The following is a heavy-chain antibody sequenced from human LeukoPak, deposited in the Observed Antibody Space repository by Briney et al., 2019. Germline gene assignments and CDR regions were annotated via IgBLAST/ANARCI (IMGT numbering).Heavy chain of an antibody. Sequence: SETLSLTCAVYGGSFSGYYWSWIRQPPGKGLEWIGEINHSGSTNYNPSLKSRVTISVDTSKNQFSLKLSSVTAADTAVYYCARARSRAGYSSGWYSWFDPWGQGTLVTVSS. CDR1: GGSFSGYY. D-gene: IGHD6-19*01. CDR2: INHSGST. J-gene: IGHJ5*02. V-gene: IGHV4-34*01. CDR3: ARARSRAGYSSGWYSWFDP.